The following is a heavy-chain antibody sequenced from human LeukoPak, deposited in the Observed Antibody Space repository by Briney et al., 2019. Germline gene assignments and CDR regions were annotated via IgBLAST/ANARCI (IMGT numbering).Heavy chain of an antibody. CDR1: GGSISSSSYY. Sequence: PETLSLTCTVSGGSISSSSYYWGWIRQPPGKGLEWIGSIYYSGSTYYNPSLKSRVTISVDTSKNQFSLKLSSVTAADTAVYYCARVRITSVIDYWGQGTLVTVSS. CDR2: IYYSGST. V-gene: IGHV4-39*07. CDR3: ARVRITSVIDY. J-gene: IGHJ4*02. D-gene: IGHD1-14*01.